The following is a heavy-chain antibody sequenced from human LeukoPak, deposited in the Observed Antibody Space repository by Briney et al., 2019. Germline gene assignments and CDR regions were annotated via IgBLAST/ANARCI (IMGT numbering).Heavy chain of an antibody. D-gene: IGHD5-12*01. CDR2: ISAYNGNT. CDR1: GYTFTSYG. CDR3: ARDPSGYDYYFDY. Sequence: ASVKVSCKASGYTFTSYGISWVRQAPGQGPEWMGWISAYNGNTNYAQKLQGRVTMTTDTSTSTAYMELRSLRSDDPAVYYCARDPSGYDYYFDYWSQGTLVTVSS. J-gene: IGHJ4*02. V-gene: IGHV1-18*01.